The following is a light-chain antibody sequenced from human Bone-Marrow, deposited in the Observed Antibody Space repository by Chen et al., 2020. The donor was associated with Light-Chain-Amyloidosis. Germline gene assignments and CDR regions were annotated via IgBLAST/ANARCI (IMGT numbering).Light chain of an antibody. J-gene: IGLJ3*02. CDR2: DDS. CDR3: QVWDSSSDRPV. Sequence: SYVLTQPTSVPVAPGQTATIACGGNNIGSTSVNWYQQTTGQAPLLVVYDDSDRPAGIPERLSGSNSANTATLTISRVEAGDETDYYCQVWDSSSDRPVFGGGTKLTVL. V-gene: IGLV3-21*02. CDR1: NIGSTS.